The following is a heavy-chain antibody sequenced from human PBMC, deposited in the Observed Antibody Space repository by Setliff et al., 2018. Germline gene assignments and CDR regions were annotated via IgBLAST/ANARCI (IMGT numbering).Heavy chain of an antibody. J-gene: IGHJ5*01. CDR3: ARNRLLIAVDQGFDS. CDR1: GGSISSGSYY. Sequence: LSLTCTVSGGSISSGSYYWGWIRQPAGKGLEWIGHIYTSGNTDYSPSPKSRVTISVDTSKNQFSLKLSSVTAADTAVYYCARNRLLIAVDQGFDSWGQGTLVTVS. D-gene: IGHD6-19*01. V-gene: IGHV4-61*09. CDR2: IYTSGNT.